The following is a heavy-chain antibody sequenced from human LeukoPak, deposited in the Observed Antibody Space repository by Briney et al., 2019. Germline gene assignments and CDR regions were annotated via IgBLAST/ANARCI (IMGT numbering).Heavy chain of an antibody. CDR1: GGSISSGSYY. CDR3: ARDRLGATVGFDY. Sequence: PSETLSLTCTVSGGSISSGSYYWSWIRPPAGKGLEWIGRIYTSGTTNYNPSLKRLVTISVDTSKNQFSLKLSSVTAADTAVYYCARDRLGATVGFDYWGQGTLVTVSS. D-gene: IGHD1-26*01. CDR2: IYTSGTT. V-gene: IGHV4-61*02. J-gene: IGHJ4*02.